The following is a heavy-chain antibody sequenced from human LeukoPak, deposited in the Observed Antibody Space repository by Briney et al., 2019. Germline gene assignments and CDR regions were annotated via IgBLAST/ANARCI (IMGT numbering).Heavy chain of an antibody. D-gene: IGHD3-22*01. J-gene: IGHJ4*02. CDR3: ARGWDYDSGGRPTAYVY. V-gene: IGHV1-69*06. CDR1: GGTFSSYA. CDR2: IIPIFGTA. Sequence: SVKVSCKAPGGTFSSYAISWVRQAPGQGLEWMGGIIPIFGTANYAQKFQGRVTITADKSTSTVYMELNSLKSEDTAVYYCARGWDYDSGGRPTAYVYWGQGTLVTVSS.